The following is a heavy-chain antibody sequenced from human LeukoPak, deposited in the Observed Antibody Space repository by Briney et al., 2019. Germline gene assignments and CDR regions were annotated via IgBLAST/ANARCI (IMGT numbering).Heavy chain of an antibody. Sequence: PGGSLRLSCAASGFTFSSYSMNWVRQAPGKGLEWVSAISGSGGSTYYADSVKGRFTISRDNSKNTLYLQMNSLRAEDTAVYYCAREKVTYYYYYYMDVWGKGTTVTVSS. J-gene: IGHJ6*03. D-gene: IGHD2-21*02. CDR3: AREKVTYYYYYYMDV. V-gene: IGHV3-23*01. CDR1: GFTFSSYS. CDR2: ISGSGGST.